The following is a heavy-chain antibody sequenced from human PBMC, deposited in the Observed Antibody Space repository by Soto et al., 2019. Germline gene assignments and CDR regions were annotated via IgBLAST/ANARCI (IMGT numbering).Heavy chain of an antibody. D-gene: IGHD4-17*01. CDR1: GYTFTSYD. CDR2: MNPNSGNT. J-gene: IGHJ6*03. V-gene: IGHV1-8*01. CDR3: ARTTGTTVTYYYYYMDV. Sequence: EASVKVSCKASGYTFTSYDINWVRQATGQGLERMGWMNPNSGNTGYAQKFQGRVTMTRNTSISTAYMELSSLRSEDTAVYYCARTTGTTVTYYYYYMDVWGKGTTVTVSS.